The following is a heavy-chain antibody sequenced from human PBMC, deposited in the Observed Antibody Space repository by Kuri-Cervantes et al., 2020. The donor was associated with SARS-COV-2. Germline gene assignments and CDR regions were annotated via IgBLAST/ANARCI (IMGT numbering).Heavy chain of an antibody. J-gene: IGHJ4*02. D-gene: IGHD6-19*01. V-gene: IGHV1-46*01. CDR1: GYTFTSYD. Sequence: ASVKVSCKASGYTFTSYDINWVRQATGQGLEWMGIINPSGGSTSYAQKFQGRVTMTRDTSTSTVYMELSSLRSEDTAVYYCAKEGSGGWNRGRFDYWGQGTLVTVSS. CDR2: INPSGGST. CDR3: AKEGSGGWNRGRFDY.